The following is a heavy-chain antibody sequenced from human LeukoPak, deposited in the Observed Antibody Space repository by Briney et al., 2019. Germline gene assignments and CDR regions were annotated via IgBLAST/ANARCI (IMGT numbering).Heavy chain of an antibody. CDR2: ISYDGSNK. Sequence: GGSLRLSCAASGFTFSTYAMYWVRQAPGRGLEWVAGISYDGSNKYYADSVKGRFTISRDNSKNTLYLQMNSLRAEDTAVYYCAKGAMAGIAAPGGAFDIWGQGTMVTVSS. D-gene: IGHD6-13*01. CDR3: AKGAMAGIAAPGGAFDI. V-gene: IGHV3-30-3*01. J-gene: IGHJ3*02. CDR1: GFTFSTYA.